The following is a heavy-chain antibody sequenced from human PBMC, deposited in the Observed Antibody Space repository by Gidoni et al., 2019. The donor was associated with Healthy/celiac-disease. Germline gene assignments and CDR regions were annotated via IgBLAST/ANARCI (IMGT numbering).Heavy chain of an antibody. D-gene: IGHD6-13*01. J-gene: IGHJ6*02. CDR3: AKDNRVNGMDV. CDR2: ISYDGSNK. CDR1: GFTFSSYG. V-gene: IGHV3-30*18. Sequence: QVQLVESGGGVVQPGRSLRLSCAASGFTFSSYGMQWVRQAPGKGLEWVAVISYDGSNKYYADSVKGRFTISRDNSKNTLYLQMNSLRAEDTAVYYCAKDNRVNGMDVWGQGTTVTVSS.